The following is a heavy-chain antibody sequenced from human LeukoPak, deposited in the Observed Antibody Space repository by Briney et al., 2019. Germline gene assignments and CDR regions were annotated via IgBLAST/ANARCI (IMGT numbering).Heavy chain of an antibody. J-gene: IGHJ4*02. CDR3: ARDGTLNIDYYDSSVDY. Sequence: SSVKVSLKATVYTYTIYYRHWVRQATRQALGWVGIINRSGGSTSYTYKYQARVTMTRDTSTRTVYMELSSLRSEDTAVYYCARDGTLNIDYYDSSVDYWGQGTLVTVSS. CDR2: INRSGGST. D-gene: IGHD3-22*01. V-gene: IGHV1-46*01. CDR1: VYTYTIYY.